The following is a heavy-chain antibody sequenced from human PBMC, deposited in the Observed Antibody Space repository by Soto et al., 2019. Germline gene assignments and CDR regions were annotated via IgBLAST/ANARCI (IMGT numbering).Heavy chain of an antibody. CDR1: GGSISSGGYS. CDR2: IYHSGST. V-gene: IGHV4-30-2*01. CDR3: ARGFEVVRGVIDWFDP. D-gene: IGHD3-10*01. J-gene: IGHJ5*02. Sequence: PSETLSLTCAVSGGSISSGGYSWIWIRQPPGKGLEWIGYIYHSGSTYYNPSLKSRVTISVDTSKNQFSLKLSSVTAADTAVYYCARGFEVVRGVIDWFDPWGQGTLVTVS.